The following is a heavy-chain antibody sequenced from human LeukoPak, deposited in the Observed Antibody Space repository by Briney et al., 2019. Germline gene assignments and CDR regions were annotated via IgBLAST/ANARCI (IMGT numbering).Heavy chain of an antibody. CDR2: IKTYNGDT. V-gene: IGHV1-18*01. CDR1: GYTFTSYA. D-gene: IGHD6-19*01. Sequence: EASVKVSCKASGYTFTSYAMNWVRQAPGQGLEWMGWIKTYNGDTNTAQKFLDRIIMTTDKSTGTAYMELRSLRSDDTAVYYCAKDGGQQWLTNYYSYGMDVWGQGTTVIVSS. CDR3: AKDGGQQWLTNYYSYGMDV. J-gene: IGHJ6*02.